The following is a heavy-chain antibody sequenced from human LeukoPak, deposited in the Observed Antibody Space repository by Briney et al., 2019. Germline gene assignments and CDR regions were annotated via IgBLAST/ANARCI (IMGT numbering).Heavy chain of an antibody. CDR3: ARGKTRYGDYVLWYY. Sequence: NPSETLSLTCAVYGGSFSGYYWSWIRQPPGKGLEWIGEINHSGSTNYNPSLKSRVTISVDTSKNRFSLKLTSVTAADTAVYYCARGKTRYGDYVLWYYWGQGTLVTVSS. J-gene: IGHJ4*02. CDR1: GGSFSGYY. CDR2: INHSGST. V-gene: IGHV4-34*01. D-gene: IGHD4-17*01.